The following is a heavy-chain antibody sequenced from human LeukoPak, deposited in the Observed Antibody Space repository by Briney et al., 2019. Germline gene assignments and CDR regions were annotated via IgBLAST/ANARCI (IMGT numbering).Heavy chain of an antibody. CDR1: GGSISSYY. CDR3: ARDTIAAAGTHYYYGMDV. Sequence: SETLSLTCTVSGGSISSYYWSWIRQPAGKGLEWIGRIYTSGSTNYNPSLKSRVPMSVDTSKNQFSLKLSSVTAADTAVYYCARDTIAAAGTHYYYGMDVWGQGTTVTVSS. V-gene: IGHV4-4*07. J-gene: IGHJ6*02. D-gene: IGHD6-13*01. CDR2: IYTSGST.